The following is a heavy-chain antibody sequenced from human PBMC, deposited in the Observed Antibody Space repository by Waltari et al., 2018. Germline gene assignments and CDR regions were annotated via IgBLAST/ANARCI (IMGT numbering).Heavy chain of an antibody. J-gene: IGHJ4*02. CDR1: GFTFDDYA. CDR3: AKGTVAGLDY. D-gene: IGHD6-19*01. CDR2: SSWNRGSI. Sequence: EVQLVESGGGLVQPGRSLRLSCAASGFTFDDYAMHWVRQAPGKGLEWVSGSSWNRGSIGYADSVKGRFTSSRDNAKNSLYLQMNSLRAEDTALYYCAKGTVAGLDYWGQGTLVTVSS. V-gene: IGHV3-9*01.